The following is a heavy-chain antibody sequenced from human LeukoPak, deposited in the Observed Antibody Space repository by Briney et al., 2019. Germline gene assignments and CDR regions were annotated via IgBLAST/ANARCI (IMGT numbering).Heavy chain of an antibody. CDR3: ARQHDFWSGYPLDY. J-gene: IGHJ4*02. CDR1: GFTFSSYS. D-gene: IGHD3-3*01. CDR2: ISSSSSTI. Sequence: GGSLRLSCAASGFTFSSYSMNWVRQAPGKGLEWVSYISSSSSTIYYADSVKGRFTISRDNVKNSLYLQMNSLRAEDTAVYYCARQHDFWSGYPLDYWGQGTLVTVSS. V-gene: IGHV3-48*01.